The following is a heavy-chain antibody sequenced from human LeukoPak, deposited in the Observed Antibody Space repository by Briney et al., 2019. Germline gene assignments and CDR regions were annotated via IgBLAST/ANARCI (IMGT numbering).Heavy chain of an antibody. CDR3: ARDSNRKYSSGTFDY. J-gene: IGHJ4*02. Sequence: PSETLSLTCTVSGGSVSSSSYDWTWIRQPPGKGLEWIGRIYTSGSTNYNPSLKSRVTMSVDTSKNQFSLKLSSVTAADTAVYYCARDSNRKYSSGTFDYWGQGTLVTVSS. V-gene: IGHV4-61*01. D-gene: IGHD6-19*01. CDR1: GGSVSSSSYD. CDR2: IYTSGST.